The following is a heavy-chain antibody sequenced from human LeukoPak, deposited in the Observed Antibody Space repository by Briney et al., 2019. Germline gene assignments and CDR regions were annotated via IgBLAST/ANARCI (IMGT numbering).Heavy chain of an antibody. J-gene: IGHJ5*02. CDR3: ARDLGQYYDTSDNWFDP. Sequence: GGSLKLSCAASVFTFISYAMHWVRQPPGKGLEWVPFIRYDGSNKYYADSVKGRFTISRDNSKNTLYLRMNSLRAEDTAVYYCARDLGQYYDTSDNWFDPWGQGTLVTVSS. CDR1: VFTFISYA. CDR2: IRYDGSNK. D-gene: IGHD3-22*01. V-gene: IGHV3-30*02.